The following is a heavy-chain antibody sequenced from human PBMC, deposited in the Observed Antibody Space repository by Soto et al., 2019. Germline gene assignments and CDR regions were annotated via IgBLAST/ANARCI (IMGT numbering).Heavy chain of an antibody. D-gene: IGHD2-2*02. J-gene: IGHJ6*03. CDR2: INHSGST. Sequence: PSETLSLTCAVYGGSFSGYYWSWIRQPPGKGLEWIGEINHSGSTNYNPSLKSRVTISVDTSKNQFSLKLSSVTAAGTAVYYCARGSIVVVPAAIGGYYYYYMDVWGKGTTVTVSS. CDR1: GGSFSGYY. CDR3: ARGSIVVVPAAIGGYYYYYMDV. V-gene: IGHV4-34*01.